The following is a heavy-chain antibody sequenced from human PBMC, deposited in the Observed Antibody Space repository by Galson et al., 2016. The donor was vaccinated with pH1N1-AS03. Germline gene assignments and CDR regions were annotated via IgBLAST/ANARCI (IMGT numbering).Heavy chain of an antibody. J-gene: IGHJ5*02. CDR1: GASVSRYASY. Sequence: LSLTCSVSGASVSRYASYWGWIRQAPGKGLEWIATVSARGTTYHNPSLDSRLTISLDTSKNHFSLTLTSVTAADTAMYYCARDRRDCSGGSCSQDGWFDPRGQGTLVVVSS. CDR3: ARDRRDCSGGSCSQDGWFDP. V-gene: IGHV4-39*07. D-gene: IGHD2-15*01. CDR2: VSARGTT.